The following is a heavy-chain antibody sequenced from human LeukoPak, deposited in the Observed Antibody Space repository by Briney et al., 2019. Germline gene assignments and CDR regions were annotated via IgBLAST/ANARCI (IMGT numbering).Heavy chain of an antibody. CDR3: AKEWLYSRSWYALDV. CDR2: VSNDGRNE. Sequence: GGSLRLSCATSGFTFSSYGIHWVRQAPGKGMEWVAVVSNDGRNEYYADSVQGRFSISRDNSKNTVYLQMNSLRAEDTAVYYCAKEWLYSRSWYALDVWGQGTTVTVSS. V-gene: IGHV3-33*06. D-gene: IGHD6-13*01. CDR1: GFTFSSYG. J-gene: IGHJ6*02.